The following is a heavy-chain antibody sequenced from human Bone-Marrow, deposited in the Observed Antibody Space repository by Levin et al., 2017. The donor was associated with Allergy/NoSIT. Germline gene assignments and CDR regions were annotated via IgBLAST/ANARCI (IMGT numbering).Heavy chain of an antibody. CDR1: GFTFSSYS. D-gene: IGHD6-13*01. Sequence: PGESLKISCAASGFTFSSYSINWVRQAPGEGLEWVSSVSSSSSYIYYADSVMGRFTISRDNAKNSVYLQMNSLRAEDTAVYYCARDGASSADRYFDYCGQGTLVTVSS. V-gene: IGHV3-21*01. CDR3: ARDGASSADRYFDY. CDR2: VSSSSSYI. J-gene: IGHJ4*02.